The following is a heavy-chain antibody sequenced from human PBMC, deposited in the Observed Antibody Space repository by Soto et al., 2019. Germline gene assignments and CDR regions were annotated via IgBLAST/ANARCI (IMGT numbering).Heavy chain of an antibody. CDR3: ARRSQTGYSSGWYGNWYFDL. Sequence: QLQLQESGPGLVKPSETLSLTCTVSGGSISSSSYYWGWIRQPPGKGLEWIGSIYYSGSTYYNPSLKSRVTISVDTSKNQFSLKLSSVTAADTAVYYCARRSQTGYSSGWYGNWYFDLWGRGTLVTVSS. D-gene: IGHD6-19*01. V-gene: IGHV4-39*01. CDR2: IYYSGST. CDR1: GGSISSSSYY. J-gene: IGHJ2*01.